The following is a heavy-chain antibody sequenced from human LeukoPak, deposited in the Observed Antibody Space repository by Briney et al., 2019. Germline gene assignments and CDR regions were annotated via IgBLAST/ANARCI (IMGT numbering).Heavy chain of an antibody. CDR2: IYYNGAT. J-gene: IGHJ4*02. Sequence: PSETLSLTCTVSGGSINSGGYYWSWIGQHPGKRLKWIGYIYYNGATYYKPSLQSQVTISLDTSKNQFSLRLSSATAADTAVYYCARELEMGTYYFDYWGQGTLVTVSS. V-gene: IGHV4-31*01. D-gene: IGHD5-24*01. CDR3: ARELEMGTYYFDY. CDR1: GGSINSGGYY.